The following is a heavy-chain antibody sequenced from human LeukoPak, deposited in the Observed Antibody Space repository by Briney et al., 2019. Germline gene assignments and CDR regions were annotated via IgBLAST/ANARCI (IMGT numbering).Heavy chain of an antibody. CDR2: INHSGST. D-gene: IGHD6-13*01. CDR3: ARGKYSSSWLDL. V-gene: IGHV4-34*01. CDR1: GGSFSGYY. Sequence: PSETLSLTCAVYGGSFSGYYWSWIRQPPGKGLEWIGEINHSGSTNYNPSLKSRVTISVETSKNQFSLKLSSVTAADTAVYYCARGKYSSSWLDLWGRGTLVTVSS. J-gene: IGHJ2*01.